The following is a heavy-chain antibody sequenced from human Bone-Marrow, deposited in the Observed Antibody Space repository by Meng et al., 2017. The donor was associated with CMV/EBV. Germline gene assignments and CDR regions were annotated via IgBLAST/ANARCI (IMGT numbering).Heavy chain of an antibody. D-gene: IGHD5-24*01. CDR3: ARDRWVEMATTAHYYGMDV. CDR1: GGSISSYY. J-gene: IGHJ6*02. CDR2: IYYSGST. V-gene: IGHV4-59*01. Sequence: SETLSFTCTVSGGSISSYYWSWIRQPPGKGLEWIGYIYYSGSTNYNPSLKSRVTISVDTSKNQFSLKLSSVTAADTAVYYCARDRWVEMATTAHYYGMDVWGQGTTVTVSS.